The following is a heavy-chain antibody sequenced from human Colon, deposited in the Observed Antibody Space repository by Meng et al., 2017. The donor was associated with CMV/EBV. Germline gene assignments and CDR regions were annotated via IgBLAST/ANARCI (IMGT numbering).Heavy chain of an antibody. CDR3: AHRRNLWAAVKTGEVFDY. CDR2: IYWNDDK. J-gene: IGHJ4*02. V-gene: IGHV2-5*01. Sequence: SGPTLVKPTQTLTLTCTFSGFSLNTSRVGVGWIRQPPGKALEWLALIYWNDDKRYSPSLKSRLSITKGPSKNQVVLTMTNMDPVDTATYYCAHRRNLWAAVKTGEVFDYWGQGTLVTVSS. CDR1: GFSLNTSRVG. D-gene: IGHD3-10*01.